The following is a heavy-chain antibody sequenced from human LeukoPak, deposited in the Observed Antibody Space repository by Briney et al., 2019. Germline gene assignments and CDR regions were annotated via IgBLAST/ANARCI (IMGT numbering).Heavy chain of an antibody. J-gene: IGHJ6*03. CDR2: ISGSGGST. CDR3: AKGGRGAAAADYYYYYMDV. Sequence: GGSLRLSCAASGFTFRSYAMSGVRQAPGKGGEWVSAISGSGGSTYYADSVKGRFTISRDNSKNTLYLQMNSLRAEDTAVYYCAKGGRGAAAADYYYYYMDVWGKGTTVTVSS. V-gene: IGHV3-23*01. D-gene: IGHD6-13*01. CDR1: GFTFRSYA.